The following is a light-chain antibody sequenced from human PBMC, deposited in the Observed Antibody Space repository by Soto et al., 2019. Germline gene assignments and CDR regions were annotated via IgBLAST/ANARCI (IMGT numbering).Light chain of an antibody. Sequence: QSVLTQPPSVSASPGQSVTISCTGTSSDVGSYNRVSWYQKPPGTAPKLVIFEVSNRPSGVPDRFSGSKSGNTASLTISGLQAEDEADYYCSSYTASRTFYVIFGGGTKLTVL. J-gene: IGLJ2*01. CDR3: SSYTASRTFYVI. V-gene: IGLV2-18*02. CDR2: EVS. CDR1: SSDVGSYNR.